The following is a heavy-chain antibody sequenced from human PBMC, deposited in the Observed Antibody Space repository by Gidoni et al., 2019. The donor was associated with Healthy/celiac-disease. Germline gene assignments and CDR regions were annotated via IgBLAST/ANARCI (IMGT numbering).Heavy chain of an antibody. J-gene: IGHJ3*02. CDR2: ISAYNGST. V-gene: IGHV1-18*01. CDR3: ARGPRNAFDI. Sequence: VQLVPSWPEVKKPAASVRVSCKAPGYTFTSYGISWVRQAPGQGLEWMGWISAYNGSTNYAQKLQGRVTMTTDTSTSTAYMELRSLRSDDTAVYYCARGPRNAFDIWGQGTMVTVSS. CDR1: GYTFTSYG.